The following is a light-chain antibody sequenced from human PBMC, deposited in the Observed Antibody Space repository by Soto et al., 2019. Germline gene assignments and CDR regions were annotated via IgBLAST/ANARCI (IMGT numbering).Light chain of an antibody. CDR3: QHYNSYSEA. CDR2: KAS. CDR1: QSISTH. V-gene: IGKV1-5*03. Sequence: DIQMTQSPSSLSASVGDRVSITCRASQSISTHLSWYQQKPGKAPKLLIYKASTLKSGVPSRFSGSGSGTEFTLTISSLQPDDFATYYCQHYNSYSEALGQGTKVDI. J-gene: IGKJ1*01.